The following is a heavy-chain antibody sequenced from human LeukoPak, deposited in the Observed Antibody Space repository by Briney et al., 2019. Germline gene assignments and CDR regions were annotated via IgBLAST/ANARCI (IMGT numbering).Heavy chain of an antibody. CDR3: ARLHYYDFWSGYSAIDY. CDR1: GYTFTSYG. J-gene: IGHJ4*02. D-gene: IGHD3-3*01. CDR2: ISAYNGNT. Sequence: GASVKVSCKASGYTFTSYGISWVRQAPGQGLEWMGWISAYNGNTNYAQKLQGRVTMTTDTSTSTAYMELRSLRSDDTAVYYCARLHYYDFWSGYSAIDYWGQGTLVTVSS. V-gene: IGHV1-18*01.